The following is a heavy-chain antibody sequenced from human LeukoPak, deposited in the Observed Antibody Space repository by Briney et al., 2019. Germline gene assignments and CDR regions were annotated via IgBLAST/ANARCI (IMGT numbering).Heavy chain of an antibody. CDR3: ARSLSDYSRFDY. CDR2: ISAYNGNT. Sequence: ASVKVSFKASGYTFISYGFSWVRQAPGQGLEWMGWISAYNGNTNYAQKLQGRVTMTTDTSTSTAYMELRSLRSDDTAVYYCARSLSDYSRFDYWGQGTLVTVSS. CDR1: GYTFISYG. D-gene: IGHD4-11*01. J-gene: IGHJ4*02. V-gene: IGHV1-18*01.